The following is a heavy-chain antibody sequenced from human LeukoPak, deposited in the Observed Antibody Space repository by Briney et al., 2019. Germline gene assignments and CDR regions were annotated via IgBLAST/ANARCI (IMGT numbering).Heavy chain of an antibody. V-gene: IGHV1-18*01. CDR2: ISGYNGNT. CDR3: ARKYYGSGKPYYYYYMDV. J-gene: IGHJ6*03. D-gene: IGHD3-10*01. Sequence: GASVKVSCKASGGTFSSYAISWVRQAPGQGLEWMGWISGYNGNTNYAQKFQGRVTMTADTSTSTAYMELRSLRSDDTAVYYCARKYYGSGKPYYYYYMDVWGKGTTVTVSS. CDR1: GGTFSSYA.